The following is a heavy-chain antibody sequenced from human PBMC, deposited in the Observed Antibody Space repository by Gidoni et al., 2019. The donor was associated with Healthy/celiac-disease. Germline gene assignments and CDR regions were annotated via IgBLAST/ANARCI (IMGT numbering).Heavy chain of an antibody. D-gene: IGHD3-10*01. J-gene: IGHJ4*02. CDR1: GGTFSSYS. CDR2: IIPILGIA. V-gene: IGHV1-69*04. Sequence: QVQLVQSGAEVQKPGSSVKVSCKTSGGTFSSYSISWVRQAPGQGLEWMGRIIPILGIANYAQKFQGRVTITADKSTSTAYMELSSLRSEDTAVYYCAREQSYYSPFHYWGQGTLVTVSS. CDR3: AREQSYYSPFHY.